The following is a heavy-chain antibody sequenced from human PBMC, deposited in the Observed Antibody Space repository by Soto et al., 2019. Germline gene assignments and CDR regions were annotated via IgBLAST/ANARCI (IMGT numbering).Heavy chain of an antibody. Sequence: SETLSLTCAVYGGSFSGYYWSWIRQPPGKGLEWIGEINHSGSTNYNPSLKSRVTISVDTSKNQFSLKLSSVTAADTAVYYCARAGTMVRVAGMDVWGQGTTVT. V-gene: IGHV4-34*01. CDR2: INHSGST. D-gene: IGHD3-10*01. J-gene: IGHJ6*02. CDR3: ARAGTMVRVAGMDV. CDR1: GGSFSGYY.